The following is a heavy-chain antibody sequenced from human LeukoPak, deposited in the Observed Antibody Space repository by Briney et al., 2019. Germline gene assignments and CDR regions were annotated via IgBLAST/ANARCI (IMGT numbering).Heavy chain of an antibody. J-gene: IGHJ5*02. CDR2: IYYSGTT. Sequence: SETLSLTCTVSGGSISSSPYYWGWIRQPPGKGLEWIGSIYYSGTTHYNPPLESRVTISVDTSKNQFSLKLASVTAADTAIYYCAKGAGGFSYYNWFDPWGQGTLVTVSS. V-gene: IGHV4-39*07. CDR1: GGSISSSPYY. D-gene: IGHD5-18*01. CDR3: AKGAGGFSYYNWFDP.